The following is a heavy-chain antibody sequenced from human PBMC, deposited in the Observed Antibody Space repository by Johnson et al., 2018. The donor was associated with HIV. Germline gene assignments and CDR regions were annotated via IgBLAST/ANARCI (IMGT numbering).Heavy chain of an antibody. D-gene: IGHD3-16*01. V-gene: IGHV3-15*01. J-gene: IGHJ3*02. CDR2: IKSKTDGGTT. Sequence: VQLVESGGGLVQPGGSLRLSCAVSGFTFSHAWMTWVRQAPGKGLEWIGRIKSKTDGGTTEYSEPVKVRFTISRDDSKNTLYLQMNSLTTEDTAVYYCTTYATMITMYVEIKGGAFDIWGQGTMVTVSS. CDR1: GFTFSHAW. CDR3: TTYATMITMYVEIKGGAFDI.